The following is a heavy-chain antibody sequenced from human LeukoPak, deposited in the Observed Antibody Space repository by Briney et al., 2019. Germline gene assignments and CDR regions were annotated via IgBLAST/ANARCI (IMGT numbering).Heavy chain of an antibody. CDR2: ISACNGNT. Sequence: ASVKVSCKASGYTFTSYGISWVRQAPGQGLEWMGWISACNGNTNYAQKLQGRVTMTTDTSTSTAYMELRSLRSDDTAVYYCARDVHYYDSSGYYYRGPSDYWGQGTLVTVSS. CDR1: GYTFTSYG. D-gene: IGHD3-22*01. V-gene: IGHV1-18*01. J-gene: IGHJ4*02. CDR3: ARDVHYYDSSGYYYRGPSDY.